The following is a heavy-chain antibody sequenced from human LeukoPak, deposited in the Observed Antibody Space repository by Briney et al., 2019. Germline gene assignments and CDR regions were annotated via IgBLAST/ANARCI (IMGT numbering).Heavy chain of an antibody. D-gene: IGHD5-18*01. V-gene: IGHV4-39*01. CDR3: ARHSYGTFDY. CDR1: GDSINTKTYY. J-gene: IGHJ4*02. Sequence: SETLSLTCTVSGDSINTKTYYWGWIRQPPGKGLEWIGSIYYSGNTYYDPSLKSRVTLSIDTSKNQFSLRLSSVTAADTAVFHCARHSYGTFDYWGQGTLVTVSS. CDR2: IYYSGNT.